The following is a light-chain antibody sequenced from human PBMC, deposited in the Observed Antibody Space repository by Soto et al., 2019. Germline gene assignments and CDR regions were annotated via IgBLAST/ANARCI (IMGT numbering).Light chain of an antibody. CDR2: GTS. CDR3: QQYGGSFMCS. CDR1: QSVTSSS. Sequence: EVVLTQSPDTLSLSPGERATLSCRASQSVTSSSFAWYQQRSGQAPRLLIYGTSSRATGIPDRFSGSGSGTDSTLTISRLEPEDFAVYYCQQYGGSFMCSLGQGTKVEIK. V-gene: IGKV3-20*01. J-gene: IGKJ2*04.